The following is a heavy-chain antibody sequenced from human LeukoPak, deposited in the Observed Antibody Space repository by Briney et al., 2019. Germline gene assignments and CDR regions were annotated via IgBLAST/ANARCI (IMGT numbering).Heavy chain of an antibody. V-gene: IGHV3-23*01. CDR2: ISGSGGST. CDR1: GLTFSRHS. Sequence: GGSVRLSCAASGLTFSRHSKRWVREAAGKGLEWVSAISGSGGSTYYADSVKGRLTISRDNSKNTLYLQMNSLRAEDTAVYYCAKDPTVVTSPEGDYFDYWGQGTLVTVSS. J-gene: IGHJ4*02. CDR3: AKDPTVVTSPEGDYFDY. D-gene: IGHD4-23*01.